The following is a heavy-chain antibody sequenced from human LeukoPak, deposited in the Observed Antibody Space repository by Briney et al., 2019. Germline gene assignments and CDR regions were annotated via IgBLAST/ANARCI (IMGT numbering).Heavy chain of an antibody. V-gene: IGHV4-59*01. CDR3: ARGLIAYYDFWSGYYYYYYYMDV. CDR1: GGSISSYY. J-gene: IGHJ6*03. Sequence: PSETLSLTCTVSGGSISSYYWSWIRQPPGKGLEWIGYIYYSGSTNYNPSLKSRVTISVDTSKNQFSLKLSSVTAADTAVYYCARGLIAYYDFWSGYYYYYYYMDVWGKGTTVTVSS. CDR2: IYYSGST. D-gene: IGHD3-3*01.